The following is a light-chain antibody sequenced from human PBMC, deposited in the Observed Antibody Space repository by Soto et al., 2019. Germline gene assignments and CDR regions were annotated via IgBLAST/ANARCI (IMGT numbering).Light chain of an antibody. J-gene: IGLJ1*01. Sequence: QSVLTQPASVSGSRGHSITISCTGTSRDVGGYNYVSWYQQHPGKAPKLIIYEVSNRPSGVFNRFSGSKSGNTASLTISGLQAEDEADYYCSSYTSDNSYIFGTGTKVTVL. V-gene: IGLV2-14*01. CDR2: EVS. CDR3: SSYTSDNSYI. CDR1: SRDVGGYNY.